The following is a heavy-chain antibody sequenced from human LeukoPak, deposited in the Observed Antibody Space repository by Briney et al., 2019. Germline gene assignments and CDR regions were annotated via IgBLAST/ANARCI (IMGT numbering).Heavy chain of an antibody. J-gene: IGHJ3*02. CDR3: ARVTAAGTWTFDI. Sequence: ASVTVSCKASGDPFTTNDINWERQAPGQGLEWMGWMNPNSGNTGSTQKFQGRVTMTRNISISTAYMELTNLRSEDTAVYYCARVTAAGTWTFDIWGQGTTVSVSS. CDR1: GDPFTTND. D-gene: IGHD6-13*01. V-gene: IGHV1-8*01. CDR2: MNPNSGNT.